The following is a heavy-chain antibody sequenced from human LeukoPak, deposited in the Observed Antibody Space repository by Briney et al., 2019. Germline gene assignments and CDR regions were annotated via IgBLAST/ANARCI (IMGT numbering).Heavy chain of an antibody. D-gene: IGHD3-9*01. CDR1: GYTLTELS. CDR2: FDPEDGET. V-gene: IGHV1-24*01. CDR3: ARDSLYFDWLDLDY. J-gene: IGHJ4*02. Sequence: ASVKVSCKVSGYTLTELSMHWVRQAPGKGLEWMGGFDPEDGETIYAQKFQGRVTMTEDTSTDTAYMELRSLRSDDTAVYYCARDSLYFDWLDLDYWGQGTLVTISS.